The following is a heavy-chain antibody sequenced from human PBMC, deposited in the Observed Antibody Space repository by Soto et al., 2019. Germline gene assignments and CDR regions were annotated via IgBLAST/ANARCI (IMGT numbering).Heavy chain of an antibody. D-gene: IGHD3-9*01. CDR3: ARGVGLVIKDYYYYYGMDV. CDR1: GGSISSSSYY. CDR2: IYYSGST. Sequence: PSETLSLTCTVSGGSISSSSYYWGWIRQPPGKGLEWIGSIYYSGSTYYNPSLKSRVTISVDTSKNQFSLKLSSVTAADTAVYYCARGVGLVIKDYYYYYGMDVWGQGTTVTVSS. V-gene: IGHV4-39*01. J-gene: IGHJ6*02.